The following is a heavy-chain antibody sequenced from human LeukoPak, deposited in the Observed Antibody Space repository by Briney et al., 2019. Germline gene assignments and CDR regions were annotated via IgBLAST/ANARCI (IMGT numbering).Heavy chain of an antibody. CDR2: INPNSGGT. Sequence: ASVKVSCKASGYTFTGYYMHWVRQAPGQGLEWLGWINPNSGGTNYAQKFQGRVTMTRDTSTSTAYMDLSRLISDDTAVYYCAKGGEGRGYGDPRFDSWGQGTLVTVSS. CDR3: AKGGEGRGYGDPRFDS. V-gene: IGHV1-2*02. D-gene: IGHD4-17*01. J-gene: IGHJ4*02. CDR1: GYTFTGYY.